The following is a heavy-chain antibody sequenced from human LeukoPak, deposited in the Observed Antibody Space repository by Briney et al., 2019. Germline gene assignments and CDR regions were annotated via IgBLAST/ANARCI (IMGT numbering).Heavy chain of an antibody. Sequence: PGGSPRLSCAASGFTFSSYAMSWVRQAPGKGLEWVSAISGSGGSTYYADSVKGRFTISRDNSKNTLYLQMNSLRAEDTAVYYCAKGSRVATILAYWGQGTLVTVSS. CDR3: AKGSRVATILAY. CDR1: GFTFSSYA. D-gene: IGHD5-12*01. CDR2: ISGSGGST. V-gene: IGHV3-23*01. J-gene: IGHJ4*02.